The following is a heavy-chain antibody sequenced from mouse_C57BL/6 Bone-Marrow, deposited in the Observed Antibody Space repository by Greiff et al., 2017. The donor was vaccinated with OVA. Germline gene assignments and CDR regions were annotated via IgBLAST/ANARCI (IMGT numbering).Heavy chain of an antibody. CDR1: GFTFSSYA. CDR2: ISDGGSYT. Sequence: DVHLVESGGGLVKPGGSLKLSCAASGFTFSSYAMSWVRQTPEKRLEWVATISDGGSYTYYPDNVKGRFTISRDNAKNNLYLQMSHLKSEDTAMYYCARDGGFDYWGQGTTLTVSS. J-gene: IGHJ2*01. CDR3: ARDGGFDY. V-gene: IGHV5-4*01.